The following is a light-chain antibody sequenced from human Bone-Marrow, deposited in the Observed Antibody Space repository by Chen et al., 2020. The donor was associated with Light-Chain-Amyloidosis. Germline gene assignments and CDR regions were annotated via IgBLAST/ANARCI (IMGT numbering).Light chain of an antibody. CDR2: DDS. CDR1: NIGSTS. Sequence: SYVLTQPSSVSVAPGQTATIACGGNNIGSTSVHWYQQTPGQAPLLVVYDDSDRPSGIPERLCGSYSGNTATLTISRVEAGDEADYYCPVWDRSSDRPVFGGGTKLTVL. CDR3: PVWDRSSDRPV. J-gene: IGLJ3*02. V-gene: IGLV3-21*02.